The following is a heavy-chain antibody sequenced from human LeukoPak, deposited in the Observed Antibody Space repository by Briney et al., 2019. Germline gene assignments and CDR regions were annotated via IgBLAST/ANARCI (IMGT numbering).Heavy chain of an antibody. CDR3: AVGITILGVAASFDS. Sequence: SETLSLTCVVYGASYNAYYWSWIRQPPGKGLEWIGDIDHRGTATYNPSLKSRLTISADASKNQFSLKLNSVTDADTAVYYCAVGITILGVAASFDSWGQGNLVIVSS. CDR1: GASYNAYY. D-gene: IGHD3-3*01. J-gene: IGHJ4*02. CDR2: IDHRGTA. V-gene: IGHV4-34*01.